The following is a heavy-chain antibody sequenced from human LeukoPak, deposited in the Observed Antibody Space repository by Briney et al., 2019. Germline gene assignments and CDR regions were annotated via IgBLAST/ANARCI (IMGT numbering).Heavy chain of an antibody. D-gene: IGHD6-13*01. CDR3: AKARRGYTSSWIDY. J-gene: IGHJ4*02. CDR1: GFSFSGYA. CDR2: ISGSGSSP. V-gene: IGHV3-23*01. Sequence: GGSLRLSCAASGFSFSGYAMTWVRQAPGKGLEWVSVISGSGSSPFYADSVKGRITLSRDNSENTLYLQMNSLRAEDTAVYYCAKARRGYTSSWIDYWGQGTLVTVSS.